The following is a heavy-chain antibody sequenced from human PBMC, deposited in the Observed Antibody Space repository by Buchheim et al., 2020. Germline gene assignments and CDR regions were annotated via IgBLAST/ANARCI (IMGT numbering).Heavy chain of an antibody. CDR1: GFTFSNYA. CDR3: AKGICSNGVCYPDY. D-gene: IGHD2-8*01. J-gene: IGHJ4*02. CDR2: ISGSGVTT. V-gene: IGHV3-23*01. Sequence: EVQVLESGGGLVQPGGSLRLSCAASGFTFSNYAMSWVRQAPGKGLEWVSTISGSGVTTYNADSVTGRFTISRDNSNNRLYLQMNSLRAEDTALYYCAKGICSNGVCYPDYWGQGTL.